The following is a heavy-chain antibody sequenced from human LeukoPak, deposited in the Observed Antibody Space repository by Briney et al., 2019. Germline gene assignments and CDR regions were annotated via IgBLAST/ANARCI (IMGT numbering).Heavy chain of an antibody. CDR1: GGTFSSYT. CDR2: XIPILGIA. V-gene: IGHV1-69*04. Sequence: ASVKVSCKASGGTFSSYTISWVRQAPGQGLEWXXXXIPILGIANYAQKFQGRVTITADKSTSTAYMELSSLRSEDTAVYYCARDTQDYYDSSGYPVLWGQGTLVTVSS. CDR3: ARDTQDYYDSSGYPVL. D-gene: IGHD3-22*01. J-gene: IGHJ4*02.